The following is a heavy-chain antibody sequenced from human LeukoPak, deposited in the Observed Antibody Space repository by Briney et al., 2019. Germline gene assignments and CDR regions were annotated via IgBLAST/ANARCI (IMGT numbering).Heavy chain of an antibody. CDR2: INPNSGGT. CDR3: ARTRGRGPGVEMATRVFDY. CDR1: GYTFTGYY. Sequence: ASVKVSCKASGYTFTGYYMHWVRQAPGQGLEWMGWINPNSGGTSYAQKFQGRVTMTRDTSTSTVYMELSSLRSEDTAVYYCARTRGRGPGVEMATRVFDYWGQGTLVTVSS. D-gene: IGHD5-24*01. J-gene: IGHJ4*02. V-gene: IGHV1-2*02.